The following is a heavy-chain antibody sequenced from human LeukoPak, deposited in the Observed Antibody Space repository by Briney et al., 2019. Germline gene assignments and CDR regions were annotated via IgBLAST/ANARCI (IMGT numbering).Heavy chain of an antibody. J-gene: IGHJ5*02. D-gene: IGHD3-10*01. CDR1: GGSFSGYY. V-gene: IGHV4-34*01. CDR3: ARRFVLLWFGELLTDWFDP. CDR2: INHSGST. Sequence: SATLSLTCAVYGGSFSGYYWSWIRPPPGKGLEWIGEINHSGSTNYNPSLKSRVTISVDTSKNQFSLKLSSVTAADTAVYYCARRFVLLWFGELLTDWFDPWGQGTLVTVSS.